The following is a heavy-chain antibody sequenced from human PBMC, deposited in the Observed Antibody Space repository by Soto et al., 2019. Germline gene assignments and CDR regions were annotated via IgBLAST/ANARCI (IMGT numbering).Heavy chain of an antibody. Sequence: GASVKVSCKGSGGPFSSYAISWVRQAPGQGGEWMGGIIPIFGTANYAQKFQGRVTITADESTSTAYMELSSLRSEDTAVYYCASGGDDYGAGGYWGQGTLVTVSS. V-gene: IGHV1-69*01. CDR2: IIPIFGTA. J-gene: IGHJ4*02. CDR1: GGPFSSYA. CDR3: ASGGDDYGAGGY. D-gene: IGHD4-17*01.